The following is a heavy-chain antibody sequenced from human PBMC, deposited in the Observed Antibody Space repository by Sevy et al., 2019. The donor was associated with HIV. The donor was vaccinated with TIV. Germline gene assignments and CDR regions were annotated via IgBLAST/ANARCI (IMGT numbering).Heavy chain of an antibody. J-gene: IGHJ4*02. CDR2: IYYTGST. D-gene: IGHD3-22*01. CDR3: ARDARGPTYYYDSSGYYLFDY. CDR1: GGSISTYY. V-gene: IGHV4-59*01. Sequence: SETLSLTCTVSGGSISTYYWSWIRQPPGKGLEYIGYIYYTGSTNYNPSLKSRVTISVDTSKNQFSLKLRSVTAVDTAVYYCARDARGPTYYYDSSGYYLFDYWGQGTLVTVSS.